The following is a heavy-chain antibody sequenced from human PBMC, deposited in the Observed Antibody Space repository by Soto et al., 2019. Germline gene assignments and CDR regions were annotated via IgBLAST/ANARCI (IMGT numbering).Heavy chain of an antibody. J-gene: IGHJ4*02. V-gene: IGHV4-30-4*01. Sequence: SETLSLTCTVSGGSISSGDYYWSWIRQPPGKGLEWIGYIYYSGSTYYNPSLKSRVTISVDTSKNQFSLKLSSVTAADTAVYYCARARSSSWYFDYWGQGTLVTVSS. CDR2: IYYSGST. CDR1: GGSISSGDYY. CDR3: ARARSSSWYFDY. D-gene: IGHD6-13*01.